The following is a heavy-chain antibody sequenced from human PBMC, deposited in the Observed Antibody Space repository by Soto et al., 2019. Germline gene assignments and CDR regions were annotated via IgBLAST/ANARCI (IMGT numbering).Heavy chain of an antibody. CDR3: ARTNIASAAN. D-gene: IGHD6-13*01. CDR2: MSPHSGNT. J-gene: IGHJ4*02. V-gene: IGHV1-8*01. CDR1: GYTFINSD. Sequence: ASVKVSCKASGYTFINSDINWVRQATGQGLEWMGWMSPHSGNTGYAQKFQGRVTMTRNTSISTAYMELSSLTSEDTAVYYCARTNIASAANWGQGTPVTVSS.